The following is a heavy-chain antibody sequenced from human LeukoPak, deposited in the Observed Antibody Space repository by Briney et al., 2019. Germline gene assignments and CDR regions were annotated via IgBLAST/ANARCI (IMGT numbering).Heavy chain of an antibody. D-gene: IGHD2-15*01. V-gene: IGHV4-30-4*01. CDR1: GGSISSGDYY. Sequence: SETLSLTCTVSGGSISSGDYYWSWVRQPPGKGLEWIGYIYYSGSTYYNPSLKSRVTISVDTSKNQFSLKLNSVTAADTAVYYCATGSVVVAAISGWFDPWGQGTLVTVSS. J-gene: IGHJ5*02. CDR3: ATGSVVVAAISGWFDP. CDR2: IYYSGST.